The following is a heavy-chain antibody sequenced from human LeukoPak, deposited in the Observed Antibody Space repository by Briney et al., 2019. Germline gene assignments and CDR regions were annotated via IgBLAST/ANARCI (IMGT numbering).Heavy chain of an antibody. CDR2: ISSSSSYI. V-gene: IGHV3-21*01. J-gene: IGHJ5*02. CDR3: AREGPYYDDWFDP. Sequence: GGSLRLSCAASGFTFSSYSMNWVRRAPGKGLEWVSSISSSSSYIYYADSVKGRFTISRDNAKNSLYLQMNSLRAEDTAVYYCAREGPYYDDWFDPWGQGTLVTVSS. CDR1: GFTFSSYS. D-gene: IGHD3-22*01.